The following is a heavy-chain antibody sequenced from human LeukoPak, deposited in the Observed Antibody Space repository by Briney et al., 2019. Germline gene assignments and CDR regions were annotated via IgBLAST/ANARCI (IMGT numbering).Heavy chain of an antibody. CDR3: ARLHYYDILTGYYFDY. CDR2: VYPGDSDT. CDR1: GYSFTSYW. V-gene: IGHV5-51*01. D-gene: IGHD3-9*01. J-gene: IGHJ4*02. Sequence: GEYLKISCKGSGYSFTSYWIGWVRQMPGKGLEWLGSVYPGDSDTRYSPSFQGQVTISADKSISTAYLQWSSLKASDTAMYYCARLHYYDILTGYYFDYWGQGTLVTVSS.